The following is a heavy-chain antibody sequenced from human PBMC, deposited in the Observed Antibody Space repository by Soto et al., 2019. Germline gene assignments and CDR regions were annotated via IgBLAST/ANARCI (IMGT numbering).Heavy chain of an antibody. Sequence: ASVKVSCETSGYFFTSYYIHWVRQAPGQGLEWMGWINPNNGGTNSAQKFQGRVTMTSDTSINTAYMEITSLRSDDTALYYCAREVTYGGGSFSLGLWGQGTLVTVSS. V-gene: IGHV1-2*02. CDR3: AREVTYGGGSFSLGL. D-gene: IGHD3-10*01. CDR2: INPNNGGT. CDR1: GYFFTSYY. J-gene: IGHJ4*02.